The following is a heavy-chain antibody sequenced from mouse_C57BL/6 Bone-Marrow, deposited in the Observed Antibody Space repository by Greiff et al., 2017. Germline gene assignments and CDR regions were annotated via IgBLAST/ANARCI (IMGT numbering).Heavy chain of an antibody. CDR3: ARKRDYCAMDY. CDR2: IWSGGST. CDR1: GFSLTSYG. Sequence: VQRVESGPGLVQPSQSLSITCTVSGFSLTSYGVHWVRPSPGKGLEWLGVIWSGGSTDYNAAFISRLSISKDNSKSQVFFKMNSLQADDTAIYYCARKRDYCAMDYWGQGTSVTVSS. V-gene: IGHV2-2*01. J-gene: IGHJ4*01.